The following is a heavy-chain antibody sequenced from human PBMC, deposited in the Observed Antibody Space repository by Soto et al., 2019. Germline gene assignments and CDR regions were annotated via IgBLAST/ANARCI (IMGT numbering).Heavy chain of an antibody. D-gene: IGHD6-13*01. J-gene: IGHJ4*02. Sequence: QVQLQQWGAGLLKPSETLSLTCAVYGGSFSGYYWSWIRQPPGKGLEWIGEINHSGSTNYNPSLKLRVTISVDTSKTQFSLKLSSVTAADTAVYYCARGTEGQQLVRGFDYWGQGTLVTVSS. CDR2: INHSGST. V-gene: IGHV4-34*01. CDR3: ARGTEGQQLVRGFDY. CDR1: GGSFSGYY.